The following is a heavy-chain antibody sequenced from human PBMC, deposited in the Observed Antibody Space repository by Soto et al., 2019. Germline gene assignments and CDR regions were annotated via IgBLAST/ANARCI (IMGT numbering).Heavy chain of an antibody. CDR1: GFTFSNAW. CDR3: TTDLAGSCYYCPY. J-gene: IGHJ4*02. D-gene: IGHD2-15*01. V-gene: IGHV3-15*01. Sequence: PGGSLRLSCAASGFTFSNAWMSWVRQAPGKGLEWVGRIKSKTDGGTTDYAAPVKGRFTISRDDSKNTLYLQMNSLKTEDTAVYYCTTDLAGSCYYCPYWGQGTLVNVSS. CDR2: IKSKTDGGTT.